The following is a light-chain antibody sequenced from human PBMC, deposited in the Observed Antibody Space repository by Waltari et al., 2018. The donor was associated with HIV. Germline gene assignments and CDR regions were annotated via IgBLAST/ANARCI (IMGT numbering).Light chain of an antibody. Sequence: DIVLTQSPGTLSLSPGERATPSCRASQGINNNYLAWYQQKPGQAPRLLIYGASSRATGIPDRISGSASGTDFTLSLSRLEPEDSAVYYCQQYSNSAFTFGQGTRLEIK. CDR3: QQYSNSAFT. CDR1: QGINNNY. J-gene: IGKJ5*01. CDR2: GAS. V-gene: IGKV3-20*01.